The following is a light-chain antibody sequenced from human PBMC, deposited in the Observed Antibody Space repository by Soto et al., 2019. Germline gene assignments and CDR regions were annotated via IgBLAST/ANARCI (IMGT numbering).Light chain of an antibody. Sequence: QSALTQPPSASGSPGQSVTISCTGTSSDVGLYNYVSWYQQHPGKAPKLIISEVSQRPSGVPDRFSGSKSGNTASLTVSGLQAEDEADYYCSSYAGTNNFVFGTGTKLTVL. V-gene: IGLV2-8*01. CDR3: SSYAGTNNFV. J-gene: IGLJ1*01. CDR1: SSDVGLYNY. CDR2: EVS.